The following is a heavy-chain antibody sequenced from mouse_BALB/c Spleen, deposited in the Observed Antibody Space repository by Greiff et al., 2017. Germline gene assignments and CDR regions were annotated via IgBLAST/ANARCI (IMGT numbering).Heavy chain of an antibody. D-gene: IGHD1-1*01. Sequence: VQLKESGPELVKPGASVKISCKASGYSFTGYYMHWVKQSHVKSLEWIGRINPYNGATSYNQNFKDKASLTVDKSSSTAYMELHSLTSEDSAVYYCARDYYGSMFAYWGQGTLVTVSA. J-gene: IGHJ3*01. CDR2: INPYNGAT. CDR3: ARDYYGSMFAY. V-gene: IGHV1-31*01. CDR1: GYSFTGYY.